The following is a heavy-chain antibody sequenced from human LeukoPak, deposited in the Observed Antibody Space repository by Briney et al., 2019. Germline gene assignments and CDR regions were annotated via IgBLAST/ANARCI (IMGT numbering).Heavy chain of an antibody. D-gene: IGHD3-9*01. J-gene: IGHJ4*02. Sequence: SVKVSCKASGFTFTSSAVQWVRQARGQRLEWIGWIVVGSGNTNYAQKFQERVTITRDMSTSTAYMGLSSLRSEDTAVYYCAAVGRDWLKVDYWGQGTLVTVSS. CDR3: AAVGRDWLKVDY. CDR1: GFTFTSSA. V-gene: IGHV1-58*01. CDR2: IVVGSGNT.